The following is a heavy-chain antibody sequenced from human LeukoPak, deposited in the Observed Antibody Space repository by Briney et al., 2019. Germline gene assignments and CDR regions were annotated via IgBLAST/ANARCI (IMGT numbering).Heavy chain of an antibody. CDR2: IYYSGST. D-gene: IGHD2/OR15-2a*01. CDR3: ARNRFPPPSPWYFDL. J-gene: IGHJ2*01. CDR1: GGSISNYY. Sequence: SETLSLTCTVSGGSISNYYWSWIRQPPGKELEWIGYIYYSGSTNYNPSLKSRVTISVDTSKNQFSLKLSSVTAADTAVYYCARNRFPPPSPWYFDLWGRGTLVTVSS. V-gene: IGHV4-59*01.